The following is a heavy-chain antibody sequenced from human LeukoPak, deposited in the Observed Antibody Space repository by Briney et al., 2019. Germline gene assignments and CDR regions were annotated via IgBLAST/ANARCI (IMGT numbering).Heavy chain of an antibody. CDR3: ARGVPQYYYGSGSYHY. D-gene: IGHD3-10*01. CDR2: INHSGST. J-gene: IGHJ4*02. CDR1: GGSFRGYY. V-gene: IGHV4-34*01. Sequence: PSETLSLTCAVYGGSFRGYYGSCIRQPPGKGREWIGEINHSGSTNYNPSLKSRVTISVDTSKNQFSLKLSSVTAADTAVYYCARGVPQYYYGSGSYHYWGQGTLVTVSS.